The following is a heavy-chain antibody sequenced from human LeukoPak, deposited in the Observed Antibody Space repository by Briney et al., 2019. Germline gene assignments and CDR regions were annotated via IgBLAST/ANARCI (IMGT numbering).Heavy chain of an antibody. CDR3: AVGTTPYFVDY. V-gene: IGHV5-51*01. J-gene: IGHJ4*02. Sequence: GESLKISCYGSGFGFSSSWIGWVRQMPGKGLEWMGFIYPGDSDTRYSPSFQAQVTISADKSIGTAFLQWRSLKASDTAMYYCAVGTTPYFVDYWGQGTLVNVSS. CDR1: GFGFSSSW. CDR2: IYPGDSDT. D-gene: IGHD2/OR15-2a*01.